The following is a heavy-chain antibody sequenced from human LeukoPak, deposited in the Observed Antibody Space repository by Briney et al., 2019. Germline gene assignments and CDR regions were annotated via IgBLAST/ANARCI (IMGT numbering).Heavy chain of an antibody. CDR3: ARLPYYYDSSGYSYYYYMDV. V-gene: IGHV5-51*01. D-gene: IGHD3-22*01. CDR1: GYSFTSYR. CDR2: IYPGDSDT. J-gene: IGHJ6*03. Sequence: GESLKISCKGSGYSFTSYRIGWVRQMPGKGLEWMGIIYPGDSDTRYSPSFQGQVTISADKSISTAYLQWSSLKASDTAMYYCARLPYYYDSSGYSYYYYMDVWGKGTTVTVSS.